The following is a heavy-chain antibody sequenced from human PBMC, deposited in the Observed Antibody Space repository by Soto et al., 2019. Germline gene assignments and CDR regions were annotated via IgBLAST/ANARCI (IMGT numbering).Heavy chain of an antibody. D-gene: IGHD6-19*01. V-gene: IGHV3-33*01. CDR1: GFPFSNYG. CDR3: ARDRDPGQWLTTNYFDY. Sequence: QVQLVESGGGVVQPGGSLRLSGAGSGFPFSNYGLRWVRQAPGKGLEWVAVIWYHGSNNYYADSVKGRFTISRDNSKNTLYLQMNSLRAEDTAVYYCARDRDPGQWLTTNYFDYWGQGTLVTVSS. J-gene: IGHJ4*02. CDR2: IWYHGSNN.